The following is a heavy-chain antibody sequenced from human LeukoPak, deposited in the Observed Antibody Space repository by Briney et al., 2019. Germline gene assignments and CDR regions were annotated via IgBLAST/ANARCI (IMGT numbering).Heavy chain of an antibody. D-gene: IGHD6-19*01. CDR2: ISDSGGTT. Sequence: PGGSLRLSCAASGLTFSSCAMSWARQAPGKGLEWVSGISDSGGTTSYTDSVKGRFTISRDNSKSTLYLQMNSLRAEDTAVYYCAKDLGHDIAVAPRGYWGQGTLVTVSS. V-gene: IGHV3-23*01. J-gene: IGHJ4*02. CDR3: AKDLGHDIAVAPRGY. CDR1: GLTFSSCA.